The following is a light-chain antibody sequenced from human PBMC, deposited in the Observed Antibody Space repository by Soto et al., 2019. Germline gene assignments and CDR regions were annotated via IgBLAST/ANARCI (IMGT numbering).Light chain of an antibody. CDR3: QQCHNWPRT. J-gene: IGKJ1*01. CDR1: QGVSRK. Sequence: DIVMTQSPATLSVAPGERVTFSCRASQGVSRKLAWYQHKPGQAPRLLISGASTGATGIPARFSGSGSGTEFTLTISSLQSEDCAIYYCQQCHNWPRTFGQGTKVEIK. CDR2: GAS. V-gene: IGKV3-15*01.